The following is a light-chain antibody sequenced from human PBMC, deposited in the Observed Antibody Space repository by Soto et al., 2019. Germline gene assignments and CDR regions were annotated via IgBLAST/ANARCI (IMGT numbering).Light chain of an antibody. Sequence: QSVLTQPPSVSAAPGQKVTISCSGTSSNIGNNYVSWYQQLPGTAPKLLIYDNDKRPSGIPDRFSGSKSGTSATLGITGLQTWDEADYYCGTWDSSLGAGMFGGGTKLTVL. J-gene: IGLJ3*02. V-gene: IGLV1-51*01. CDR2: DND. CDR3: GTWDSSLGAGM. CDR1: SSNIGNNY.